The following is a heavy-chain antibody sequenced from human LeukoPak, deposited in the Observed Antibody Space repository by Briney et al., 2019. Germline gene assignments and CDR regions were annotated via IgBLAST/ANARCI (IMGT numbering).Heavy chain of an antibody. CDR2: IKQDGSEK. J-gene: IGHJ4*02. D-gene: IGHD1-26*01. V-gene: IGHV3-7*05. CDR1: GFSFSTYW. Sequence: PGESLRLSCAASGFSFSTYWMSWVRQAPGKGLEWVANIKQDGSEKYYVDSVKGRFTISRDNAKNSLYLHVNNLRAEDTAVYYCTRDWDWRNWGIIGRFDYWGQGTLVTVSS. CDR3: TRDWDWRNWGIIGRFDY.